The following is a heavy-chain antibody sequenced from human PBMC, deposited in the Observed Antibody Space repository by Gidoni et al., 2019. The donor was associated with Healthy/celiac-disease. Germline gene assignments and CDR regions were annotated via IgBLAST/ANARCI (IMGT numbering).Heavy chain of an antibody. V-gene: IGHV3-15*01. J-gene: IGHJ4*02. CDR1: GFTFSNAW. Sequence: EVQLVESGGGLVKPGGSLRLSCAASGFTFSNAWMSWVRQAPGKGLEWVGRIKSKTDGGTTDYAAPVKGRFTISRDDSKNTLYLQMNSLKTEDTAVYYCTTGAGARYYFDYWGQGTLVTVSS. CDR3: TTGAGARYYFDY. D-gene: IGHD6-19*01. CDR2: IKSKTDGGTT.